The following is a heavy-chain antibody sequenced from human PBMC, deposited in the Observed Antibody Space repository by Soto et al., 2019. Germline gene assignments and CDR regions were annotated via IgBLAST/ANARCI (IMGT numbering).Heavy chain of an antibody. Sequence: QLQESGPGLVRPSETLSLICTVSGASVTSAGYYWSWIRQPPGKGLEWIGYVSSTGSTIYNSALKSRVTMSLDMPKNQFSLRLDSVTAADTAVYYCARYCSNTNCDMLDYWGQGTLVTASS. CDR1: GASVTSAGYY. CDR2: VSSTGST. CDR3: ARYCSNTNCDMLDY. V-gene: IGHV4-61*08. D-gene: IGHD2-2*02. J-gene: IGHJ4*02.